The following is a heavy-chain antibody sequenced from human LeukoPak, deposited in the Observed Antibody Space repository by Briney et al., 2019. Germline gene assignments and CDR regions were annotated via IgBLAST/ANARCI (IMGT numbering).Heavy chain of an antibody. CDR3: ARDGAPQFDSYMDV. CDR2: IYTSGIS. J-gene: IGHJ6*03. CDR1: GGSISSGSYY. D-gene: IGHD1-14*01. V-gene: IGHV4-61*02. Sequence: SETLSLTCTVSGGSISSGSYYWSWIRQPAGKGLEWIGRIYTSGISDYNPSLKSRVTMSLDTSKNQFSLNLRSVTAADTAVYYCARDGAPQFDSYMDVWGKGTTVTVSS.